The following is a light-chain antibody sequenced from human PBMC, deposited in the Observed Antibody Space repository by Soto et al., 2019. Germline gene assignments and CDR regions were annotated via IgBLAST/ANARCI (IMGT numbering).Light chain of an antibody. J-gene: IGKJ1*01. CDR3: QHYNSYSEA. V-gene: IGKV1-5*01. CDR1: QTITNW. CDR2: DAS. Sequence: DIQMTQSPSTLSASVGDSVTITCRASQTITNWLAWYQQRPGKAPKLLIYDASRLESGVPLRFSASGSGTEFTLTISSLQPDDFATYYCQHYNSYSEAFGQGTKVDIK.